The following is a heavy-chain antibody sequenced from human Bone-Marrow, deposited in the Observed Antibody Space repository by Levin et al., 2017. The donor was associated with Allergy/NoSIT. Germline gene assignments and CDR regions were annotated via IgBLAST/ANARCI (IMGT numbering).Heavy chain of an antibody. D-gene: IGHD2-2*01. CDR3: ARGTVRRDIVVVPAANYYYYYGMDV. Sequence: GGSLRLSCAASGFTFSSYDMHWVRQATGKGLEWVSAIGTAGDTYYPGSVKGRFTISRENAKNSLYLQMNSLRAGDTAVYYCARGTVRRDIVVVPAANYYYYYGMDVWGQGTTVTVSS. CDR2: IGTAGDT. CDR1: GFTFSSYD. J-gene: IGHJ6*02. V-gene: IGHV3-13*01.